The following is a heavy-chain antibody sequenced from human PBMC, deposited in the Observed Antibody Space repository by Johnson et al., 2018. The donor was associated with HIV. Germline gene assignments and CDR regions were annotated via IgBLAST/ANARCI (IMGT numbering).Heavy chain of an antibody. D-gene: IGHD6-13*01. CDR1: GFTFSSYD. CDR2: IGTAGNT. CDR3: ARGIAAAAMTLHAFDI. J-gene: IGHJ3*02. V-gene: IGHV3-13*01. Sequence: VQLVESGGGLVQPGGSLRLSCAASGFTFSSYDMHWVRQATGKGLEWVSAIGTAGNTYYPGSVKGRFPISRENAKNSLYLQMNSLRAEDTAVYYCARGIAAAAMTLHAFDIWGQGAVVTVSS.